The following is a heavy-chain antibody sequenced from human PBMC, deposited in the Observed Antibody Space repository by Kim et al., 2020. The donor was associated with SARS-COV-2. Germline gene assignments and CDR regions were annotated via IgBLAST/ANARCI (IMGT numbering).Heavy chain of an antibody. V-gene: IGHV3-74*01. Sequence: DGTSTNYADSVKGRFRISRDNAKNTLWLEMRSLRAEDTAVYYCARDLGHWGQGTLVTVSS. J-gene: IGHJ4*02. CDR2: DGTST. CDR3: ARDLGH.